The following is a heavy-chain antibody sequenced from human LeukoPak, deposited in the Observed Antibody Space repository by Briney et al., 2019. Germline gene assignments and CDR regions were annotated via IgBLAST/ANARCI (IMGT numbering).Heavy chain of an antibody. V-gene: IGHV3-23*01. Sequence: PGGSLRLSCATSGFTFSTYAMTWVRQAPGKGLEWVSAISGSGDITYYADSVKGRVTISRDNPKNTLYLQMNSLRAEDTAVYYCAKDRGYWGQGTLVTVSS. CDR2: ISGSGDIT. D-gene: IGHD1-26*01. CDR1: GFTFSTYA. J-gene: IGHJ4*02. CDR3: AKDRGY.